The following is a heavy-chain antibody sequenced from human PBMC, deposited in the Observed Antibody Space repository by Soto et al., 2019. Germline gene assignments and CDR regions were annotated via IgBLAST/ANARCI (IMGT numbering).Heavy chain of an antibody. CDR2: IYWDDDK. Sequence: QITLKESGPTLVKPTQTLTLTCTFSGFSLTTRGVGVGWIRQPPGKALECLALIYWDDDKRYSPSLQSRLSIAKDTSKYHVVLTMTHVDPVDTATYYCAHIPNYYQYDWFDPWGQGTLVSVSS. CDR1: GFSLTTRGVG. CDR3: AHIPNYYQYDWFDP. J-gene: IGHJ5*02. V-gene: IGHV2-5*02. D-gene: IGHD3-16*01.